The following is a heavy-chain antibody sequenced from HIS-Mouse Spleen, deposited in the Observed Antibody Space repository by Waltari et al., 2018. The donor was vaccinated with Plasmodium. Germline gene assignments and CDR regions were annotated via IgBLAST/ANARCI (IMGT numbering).Heavy chain of an antibody. CDR3: ARDRRLAFDY. Sequence: QVQLAESGGAVVQPGRSLGLSCHAPGFPFRNSAMHWVLQAPGKGLEWVAVISYDGNNKDYADAVKGRFTISRDNSKNTLYLQMNSLRAEDTAVYYCARDRRLAFDYWGQGTLVTVSS. CDR1: GFPFRNSA. D-gene: IGHD2-15*01. CDR2: ISYDGNNK. J-gene: IGHJ4*02. V-gene: IGHV3-30-3*01.